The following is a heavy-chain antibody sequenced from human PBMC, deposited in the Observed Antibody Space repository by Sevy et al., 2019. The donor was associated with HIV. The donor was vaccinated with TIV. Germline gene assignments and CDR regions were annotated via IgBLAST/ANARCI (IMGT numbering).Heavy chain of an antibody. D-gene: IGHD3-22*01. Sequence: ASVKASCKASGGTFSSYAISWVRQAPGQGLEWMGGIIPIFGTANYAQKFQGRVTITADKSTSTAYMELSSLRSEDTAVYYCAREEYYYDSSGYSYWGQGTLVTVSS. CDR1: GGTFSSYA. J-gene: IGHJ4*02. CDR3: AREEYYYDSSGYSY. CDR2: IIPIFGTA. V-gene: IGHV1-69*06.